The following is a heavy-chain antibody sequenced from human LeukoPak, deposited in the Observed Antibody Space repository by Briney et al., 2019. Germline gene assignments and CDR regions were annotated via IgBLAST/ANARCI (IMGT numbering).Heavy chain of an antibody. CDR1: GGSFSGYY. CDR3: ARGASGWSSSYYYYYMDV. D-gene: IGHD6-19*01. V-gene: IGHV4-34*01. CDR2: INHSGST. Sequence: SETLSLTCAVSGGSFSGYYWSWIRQPPGKGLEWIGEINHSGSTKYNPSLKSRVTISVDTSKNQFSLILSSVTAADTAVYYCARGASGWSSSYYYYYMDVWDKGATVTVSS. J-gene: IGHJ6*03.